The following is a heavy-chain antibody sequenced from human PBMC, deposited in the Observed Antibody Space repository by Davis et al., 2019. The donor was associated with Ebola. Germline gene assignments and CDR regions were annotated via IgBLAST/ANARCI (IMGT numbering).Heavy chain of an antibody. V-gene: IGHV3-30*18. Sequence: GESLKISCAASGFTFSSYGMHWVRQAPGKGLEWVAVISYDGSNKYYADSVKGRFTISRDNSKNTLYLQMNSLRAEDTAVYYCAKEQYDFWSGYYTTFFDYWGQGTLVTVSS. D-gene: IGHD3-3*01. CDR2: ISYDGSNK. CDR1: GFTFSSYG. J-gene: IGHJ4*02. CDR3: AKEQYDFWSGYYTTFFDY.